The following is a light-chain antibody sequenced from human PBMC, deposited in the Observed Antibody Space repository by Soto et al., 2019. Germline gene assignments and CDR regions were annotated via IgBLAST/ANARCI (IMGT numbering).Light chain of an antibody. CDR2: GAF. CDR3: QQYNKWPLT. CDR1: ETISRD. Sequence: IVMTQSPATLSVSPGEGATLSCRASETISRDLAWYQQKPGQSPRLLIFGAFTRATGVPVRFSGSGSRTEFTLTVSSLQSEDVAVYFCQQYNKWPLTFGGGTRVEIK. V-gene: IGKV3D-15*01. J-gene: IGKJ4*01.